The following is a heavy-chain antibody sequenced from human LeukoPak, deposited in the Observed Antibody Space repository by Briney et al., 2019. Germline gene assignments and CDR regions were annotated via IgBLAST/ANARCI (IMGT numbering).Heavy chain of an antibody. J-gene: IGHJ5*02. V-gene: IGHV4-4*07. CDR3: ARDPGEGWFDP. D-gene: IGHD3-10*01. Sequence: PSETLSLTCAVYGGSFSGYSWSWIRQPAGKGLEWIGRIYTSGSTNYNPSLKSRVTMSVDTSKNQFSLKLSSVTAADTAVYYCARDPGEGWFDPWGQGTLVTVSS. CDR1: GGSFSGYS. CDR2: IYTSGST.